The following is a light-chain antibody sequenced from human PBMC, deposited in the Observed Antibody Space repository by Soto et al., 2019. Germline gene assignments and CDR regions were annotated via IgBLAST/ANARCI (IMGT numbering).Light chain of an antibody. Sequence: ETVMTQSPVNLSVSPAERATLSCSSSQIFSSNLAWYQQKPGQAPRTLIYGASNRATGIPDTFSGSGSGTDFTLTISRMEPEDFAVDDCQQYGSSGTFGQGTKVDIK. J-gene: IGKJ1*01. CDR2: GAS. CDR3: QQYGSSGT. CDR1: QIFSSN. V-gene: IGKV3-20*01.